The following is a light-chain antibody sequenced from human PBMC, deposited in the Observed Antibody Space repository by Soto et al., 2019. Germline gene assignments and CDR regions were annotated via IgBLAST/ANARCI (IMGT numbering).Light chain of an antibody. CDR1: QSISSH. CDR2: PAS. CDR3: QQTYTTPEIT. V-gene: IGKV1-39*01. Sequence: DIRMTQSPSSLSASGGDTVTITCRASQSISSHLNWYQQKPGKAPKLLIYPASSLQSGVPSRFSGSGCGTDFTLTISSLQTEDFANYDGQQTYTTPEITFGQGTRLEIK. J-gene: IGKJ5*01.